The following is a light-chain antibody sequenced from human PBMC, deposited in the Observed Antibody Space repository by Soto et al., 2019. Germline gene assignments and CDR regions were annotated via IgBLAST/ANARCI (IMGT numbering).Light chain of an antibody. J-gene: IGLJ2*01. Sequence: QSALTQPASVSGSPGQSITISCTGTSSDIGAYNFVSWYQQHPGKAPKLMLYDVNIRPSGVSNRFSGSKSGNTASLTISGLQAEDEAHYYRTSWTTSTTMIFGGETKLTVL. CDR1: SSDIGAYNF. CDR2: DVN. V-gene: IGLV2-14*03. CDR3: TSWTTSTTMI.